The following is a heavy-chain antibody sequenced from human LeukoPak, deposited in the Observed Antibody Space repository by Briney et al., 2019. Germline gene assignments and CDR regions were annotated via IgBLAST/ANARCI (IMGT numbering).Heavy chain of an antibody. CDR3: GRVGAAYQDSNY. Sequence: ASVKVSCKTSGYTFTAFFIHWVRQAPGQGLEWMGWLNPNSGGTNYAQKFQGRVTMTRDTSISTAYMELSRLRSDDTAVYFCGRVGAAYQDSNYWGQGTLVTVSS. J-gene: IGHJ4*02. CDR1: GYTFTAFF. V-gene: IGHV1-2*02. D-gene: IGHD1-26*01. CDR2: LNPNSGGT.